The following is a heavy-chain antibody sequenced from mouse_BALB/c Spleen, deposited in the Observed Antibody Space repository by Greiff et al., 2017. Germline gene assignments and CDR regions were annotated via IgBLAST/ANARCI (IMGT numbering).Heavy chain of an antibody. CDR1: GYTFTSYW. Sequence: QVHVKQSGAELARPGASVKLSCKASGYTFTSYWMQWVKQRPGQGLEWIGAIYPGDGDTRYTQKFKGKATLTADKSSSTAYMQLSSLASEDSAVYYCATGDYEAMDYWGQGTSVTVSS. J-gene: IGHJ4*01. CDR2: IYPGDGDT. V-gene: IGHV1-87*01. CDR3: ATGDYEAMDY.